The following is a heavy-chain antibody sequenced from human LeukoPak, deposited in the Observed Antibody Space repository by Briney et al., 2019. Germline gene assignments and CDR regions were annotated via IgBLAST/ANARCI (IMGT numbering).Heavy chain of an antibody. V-gene: IGHV3-30*02. D-gene: IGHD1-1*01. CDR2: IRYDGSDK. Sequence: GGSLRLSCAASGFTFAKYGMHWVRQAPGKGLEWVTFIRYDGSDKYYADSVKGRFSISRDNPKKQLYLQMNSLRSEDSAVYYCADLDDYWGQGTLVTVSS. CDR3: ADLDDY. J-gene: IGHJ4*02. CDR1: GFTFAKYG.